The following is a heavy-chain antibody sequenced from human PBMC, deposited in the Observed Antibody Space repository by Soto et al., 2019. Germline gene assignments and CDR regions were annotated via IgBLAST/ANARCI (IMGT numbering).Heavy chain of an antibody. V-gene: IGHV3-23*01. CDR1: GFTFSSYA. CDR2: ISGSGGST. CDR3: AKDSGKAIFGVVIRFDP. Sequence: EVQLLESGGGLVQPGGSLRLSCAASGFTFSSYAMSWVRQAPGKGLEWVSAISGSGGSTYYADSVKGRFTISRDNSKNTLYLQMNSLRAEDTAVYYCAKDSGKAIFGVVIRFDPWGQGTLVTVSS. J-gene: IGHJ5*02. D-gene: IGHD3-3*01.